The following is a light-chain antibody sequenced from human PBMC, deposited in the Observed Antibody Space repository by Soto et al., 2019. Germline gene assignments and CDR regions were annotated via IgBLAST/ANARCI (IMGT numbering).Light chain of an antibody. CDR2: SDN. CDR1: YSNIGGKT. CDR3: AAWDDSLNGPVV. Sequence: QSVLTQPPSASRTPGQRVTISCSGSYSNIGGKTVNWYQQLPGAAPRLLIYSDNQRPSGVPDRFSGSKSATSASLAISGLQSDDEANYYCAAWDDSLNGPVVFGGGTKVTVL. V-gene: IGLV1-44*01. J-gene: IGLJ2*01.